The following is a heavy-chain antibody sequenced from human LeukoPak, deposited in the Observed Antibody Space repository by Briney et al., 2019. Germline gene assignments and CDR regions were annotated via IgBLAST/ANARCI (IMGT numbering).Heavy chain of an antibody. D-gene: IGHD3-3*01. CDR3: ARQAISFDI. J-gene: IGHJ3*02. V-gene: IGHV4-59*08. CDR1: GGSISSYY. CDR2: IYYSGST. Sequence: PSETLSLTCTVSGGSISSYYWSWIRQPPGKGLEWIGYIYYSGSTYYNPSLKSRVTISVDTSKNQFSLKLSSVTAADTAVYYCARQAISFDIWGQGTMVTVSS.